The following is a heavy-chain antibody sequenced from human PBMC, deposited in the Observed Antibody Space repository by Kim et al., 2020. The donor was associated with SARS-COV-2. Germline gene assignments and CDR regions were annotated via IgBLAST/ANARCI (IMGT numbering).Heavy chain of an antibody. CDR2: IYYSGST. D-gene: IGHD5-18*01. CDR1: GGSISSYY. J-gene: IGHJ4*02. Sequence: SETLSLTCTVSGGSISSYYWSWIRQPPGKGLEWIGYIYYSGSTNYNPSLKSRVTISVDTSKNQFSLKLSSVTAADTAVYYCARDVGYSLDYWGQGTLVTVSS. V-gene: IGHV4-59*01. CDR3: ARDVGYSLDY.